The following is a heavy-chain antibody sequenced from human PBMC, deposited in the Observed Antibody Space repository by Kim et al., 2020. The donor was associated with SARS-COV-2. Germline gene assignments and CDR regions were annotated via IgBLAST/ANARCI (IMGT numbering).Heavy chain of an antibody. CDR2: ISGSSSTI. CDR1: GFTFSSYS. CDR3: AREPNDYGDFLLGY. Sequence: GGSLRLSCVASGFTFSSYSMNWVRQAPGKGLEWVSYISGSSSTIYYADSVKGRFTISRDNAKNSLYLQMNSLRDEDTAVYYCAREPNDYGDFLLGYWGQGTLVTVSS. D-gene: IGHD4-17*01. V-gene: IGHV3-48*02. J-gene: IGHJ4*02.